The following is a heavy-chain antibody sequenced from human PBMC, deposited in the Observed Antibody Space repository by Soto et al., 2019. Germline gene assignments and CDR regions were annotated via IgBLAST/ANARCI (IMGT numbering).Heavy chain of an antibody. CDR1: GFTFNTYS. CDR3: ARDRLPGIAAAGPNWFDP. CDR2: ISSSSTYI. V-gene: IGHV3-21*01. Sequence: VGSLRLSCAASGFTFNTYSMNWVRQAPGKGLEWVSLISSSSTYIHYADSVKGRFTISRDNAKNSLFLQMNSLRAEDTAVYYCARDRLPGIAAAGPNWFDPWGQGTLVTVSS. D-gene: IGHD6-13*01. J-gene: IGHJ5*02.